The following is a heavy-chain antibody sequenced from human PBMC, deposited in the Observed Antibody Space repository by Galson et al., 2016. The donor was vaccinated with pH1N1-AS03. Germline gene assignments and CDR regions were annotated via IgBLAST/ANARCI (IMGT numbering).Heavy chain of an antibody. D-gene: IGHD3-10*01. CDR1: GVSITTYY. CDR3: ARDFGSGHYMNYYNYGMDI. CDR2: IYASGNT. V-gene: IGHV4-4*07. J-gene: IGHJ6*02. Sequence: LSLTCTVSGVSITTYYWSWIRHPAGKGLEWVGRIYASGNTNYNPSLKSRVTMSVDTSKNQFSLTLNSVTAAGTAVYFCARDFGSGHYMNYYNYGMDIWGQGTTVTVSS.